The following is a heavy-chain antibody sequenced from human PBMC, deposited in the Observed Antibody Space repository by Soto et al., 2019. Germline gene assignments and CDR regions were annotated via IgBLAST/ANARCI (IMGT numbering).Heavy chain of an antibody. CDR3: ARVGCTPCLATTYNWFDP. Sequence: ASETLSLSCTVSGDSISSGGYYWSWIRQHPGKGLEWIGYIYYSGSTYYNPSLKSRVTISVDTSKNQFSLNLSSVTAADTAVYYCARVGCTPCLATTYNWFDPWGQGTLVTVSS. CDR1: GDSISSGGYY. V-gene: IGHV4-31*03. CDR2: IYYSGST. D-gene: IGHD2-8*01. J-gene: IGHJ5*02.